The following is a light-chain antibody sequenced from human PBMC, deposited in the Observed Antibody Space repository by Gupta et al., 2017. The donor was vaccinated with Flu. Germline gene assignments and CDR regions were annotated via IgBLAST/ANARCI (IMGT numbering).Light chain of an antibody. J-gene: IGKJ2*01. Sequence: TLGQPASIYCRSSQSRVSSDGKTYLHWFQQRPGQAPRRLIYKVSNRDAGVPDRFSGSGSANDFTLKISSGEAEDIGSYYCMQSTHWPPYTFGQGTKLEIK. CDR1: QSRVSSDGKTY. CDR3: MQSTHWPPYT. V-gene: IGKV2-30*01. CDR2: KVS.